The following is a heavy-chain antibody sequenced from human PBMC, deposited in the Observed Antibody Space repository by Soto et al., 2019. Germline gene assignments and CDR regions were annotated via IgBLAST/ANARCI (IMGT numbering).Heavy chain of an antibody. V-gene: IGHV3-53*01. J-gene: IGHJ6*02. CDR2: IYSGGST. Sequence: GGSLRLSCAASGFTVSSNYMSWVRQAPGKGLEWVSVIYSGGSTYYADSVKGRFTISRDNSKNTLYLQMNSLRAEDTAVYYCARDPEGYYYYGMDVWGQGTTVTVSS. CDR1: GFTVSSNY. CDR3: ARDPEGYYYYGMDV.